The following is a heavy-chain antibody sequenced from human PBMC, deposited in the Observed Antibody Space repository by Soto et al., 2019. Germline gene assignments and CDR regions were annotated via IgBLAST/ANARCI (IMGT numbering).Heavy chain of an antibody. Sequence: QVQLVQSGAEVKKPGASVRVSCKASGYTFTSYGVSWVRQAPGHGLEWMGWISVYSGNTDYTQNLQGRATMTTDTPTSTAYMELRSLRSDDTAVYYCAGGTSSGYGMDVWGQGTTVTVSS. D-gene: IGHD3-10*01. CDR2: ISVYSGNT. V-gene: IGHV1-18*01. J-gene: IGHJ6*02. CDR3: AGGTSSGYGMDV. CDR1: GYTFTSYG.